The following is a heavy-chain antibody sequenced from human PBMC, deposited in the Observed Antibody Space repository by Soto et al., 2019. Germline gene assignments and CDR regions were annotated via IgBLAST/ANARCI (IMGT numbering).Heavy chain of an antibody. CDR1: GGSISSSSYY. Sequence: QLQLQESGPGLVKTSETLSLTCSVSGGSISSSSYYWGWIRQPPGKGLEWIGSLYSSGSTDYNPSLKGRVTISPDTSKNQLCLKVTSVTAADTAVYYCARLGVTGPGVDKWGQGTLVTVSS. J-gene: IGHJ4*02. D-gene: IGHD1-26*01. CDR2: LYSSGST. CDR3: ARLGVTGPGVDK. V-gene: IGHV4-39*01.